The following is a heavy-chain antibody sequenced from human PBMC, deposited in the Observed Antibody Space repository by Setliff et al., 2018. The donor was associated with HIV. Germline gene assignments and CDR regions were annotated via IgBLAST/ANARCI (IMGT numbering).Heavy chain of an antibody. CDR3: ARAGGASCSYWGCHDILTGKYNDYYYYMDV. D-gene: IGHD3-9*01. J-gene: IGHJ6*03. Sequence: ASVKVSCKASGYSFTSYDINWVRQATGQGLEWMGWMNPKSGNTGYAQKFKGRVTMTRNTSISTAYMELNSLRSEDTAVYYCARAGGASCSYWGCHDILTGKYNDYYYYMDVWGKGTTVTVSS. V-gene: IGHV1-8*01. CDR1: GYSFTSYD. CDR2: MNPKSGNT.